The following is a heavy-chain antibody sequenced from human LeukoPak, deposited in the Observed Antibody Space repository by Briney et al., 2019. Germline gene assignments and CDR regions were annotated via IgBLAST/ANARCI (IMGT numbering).Heavy chain of an antibody. V-gene: IGHV4-59*08. Sequence: SETLSLTCTVSGSSISSYYWSWIRQPPGKGLEWIGYIYYSGSTNYNPSLKSRVTISVDTSKNQFSLKLSSVTAADTAVYYCARVLNELLFDYWGQGTLVTVSS. D-gene: IGHD1-26*01. J-gene: IGHJ4*02. CDR3: ARVLNELLFDY. CDR2: IYYSGST. CDR1: GSSISSYY.